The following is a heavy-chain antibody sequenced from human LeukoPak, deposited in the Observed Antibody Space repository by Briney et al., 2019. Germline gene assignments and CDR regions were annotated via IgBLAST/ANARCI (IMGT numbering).Heavy chain of an antibody. CDR3: ARGRAARLRFQN. Sequence: SETLSLTCTVSGGSISTYYSNWIRQPPGEGLEWVGYIYHSGSTNYNPPLKSLDTISVDTSKNQFSLSLNSVPAADTAVYYCARGRAARLRFQNWGQGTLVTVSS. J-gene: IGHJ1*01. CDR2: IYHSGST. CDR1: GGSISTYY. V-gene: IGHV4-59*01. D-gene: IGHD6-6*01.